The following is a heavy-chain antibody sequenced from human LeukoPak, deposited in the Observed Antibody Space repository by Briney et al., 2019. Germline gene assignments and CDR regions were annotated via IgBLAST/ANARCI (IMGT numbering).Heavy chain of an antibody. J-gene: IGHJ4*02. D-gene: IGHD6-6*01. CDR1: GGSISSGGYY. CDR2: IYHSGST. Sequence: SQTLSLTCTVSGGSISSGGYYWSWIRQPPGKGLERIGYIYHSGSTYYNPSLKSRVTISVDRSKNQFSLKLSSVTAADTAVYYCAREGGYSSSSEEFDYWGQGTLVTVSS. CDR3: AREGGYSSSSEEFDY. V-gene: IGHV4-30-2*01.